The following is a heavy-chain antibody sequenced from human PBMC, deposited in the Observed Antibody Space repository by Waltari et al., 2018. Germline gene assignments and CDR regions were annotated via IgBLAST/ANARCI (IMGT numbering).Heavy chain of an antibody. Sequence: VQLVESGGGLVQPGGSLILSWAAYGFSFGGYWMTWVRQAPGKWLEWVANIKQDGSVEYYVDSVKGRFTISRDNAKNTLYLQMDSLRAEDTAVYYCAKTMAGVTDYFDYWGQGTLVTVSA. D-gene: IGHD3-10*01. CDR1: GFSFGGYW. V-gene: IGHV3-7*01. CDR3: AKTMAGVTDYFDY. CDR2: IKQDGSVE. J-gene: IGHJ4*02.